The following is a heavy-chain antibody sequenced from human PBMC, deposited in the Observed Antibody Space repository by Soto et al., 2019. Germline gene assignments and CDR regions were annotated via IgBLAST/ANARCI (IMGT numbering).Heavy chain of an antibody. CDR2: IKSQTDGGTT. D-gene: IGHD2-21*01. CDR3: TTIMWLPDY. Sequence: EVQLVESGGGLVKPGGSLRLSCAASGFTFSNAWMNWVRQAPGKGLEWVGRIKSQTDGGTTDYAAPVKGRFTISRDDSKNTLYLQMNSLKTEDTAVYYCTTIMWLPDYWGQGTLVTVSS. V-gene: IGHV3-15*07. J-gene: IGHJ4*02. CDR1: GFTFSNAW.